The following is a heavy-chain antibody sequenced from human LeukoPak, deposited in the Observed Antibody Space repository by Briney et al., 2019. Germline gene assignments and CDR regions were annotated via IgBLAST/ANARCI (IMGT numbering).Heavy chain of an antibody. V-gene: IGHV3-53*01. J-gene: IGHJ3*02. CDR2: IYSGGST. CDR3: ARGDSPDAFGI. CDR1: GFTVSSNY. Sequence: GGSLRLSCAASGFTVSSNYMSWVRQAPGKGLEWVSVIYSGGSTYYADSVKGRFTISRDNSKNTLYLQMNSLRAEDTAVYYCARGDSPDAFGIWGQGTMVTVSS.